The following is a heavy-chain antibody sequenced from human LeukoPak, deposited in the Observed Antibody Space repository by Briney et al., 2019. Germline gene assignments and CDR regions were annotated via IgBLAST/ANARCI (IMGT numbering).Heavy chain of an antibody. CDR3: ARVYYDILTGSPDAFDI. CDR2: IYYSGST. D-gene: IGHD3-9*01. Sequence: SSETLSLTCTVSGGSISSYYWSWIRQPPGKGLEWIGYIYYSGSTNYNPSLKSRVTISVDTSKNQFSLKLSSVTAADTAVYYCARVYYDILTGSPDAFDIWGQGTMVTVSS. J-gene: IGHJ3*02. CDR1: GGSISSYY. V-gene: IGHV4-59*01.